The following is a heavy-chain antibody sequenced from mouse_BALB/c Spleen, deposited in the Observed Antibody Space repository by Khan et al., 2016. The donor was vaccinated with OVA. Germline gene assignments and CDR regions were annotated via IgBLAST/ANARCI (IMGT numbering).Heavy chain of an antibody. D-gene: IGHD2-14*01. CDR1: GDSITSGY. J-gene: IGHJ3*01. CDR3: ARSTDRYAFAY. CDR2: ILYSGST. V-gene: IGHV3-8*02. Sequence: VQLKESGPSLVKPSQTLSLTCSVTGDSITSGYWCWIRKFPGHKLEYMGYILYSGSTYYNPPPTSRISITRHTSPNQYYLLLNSVTTEDTATDYCARSTDRYAFAYWGQGTLVTVSA.